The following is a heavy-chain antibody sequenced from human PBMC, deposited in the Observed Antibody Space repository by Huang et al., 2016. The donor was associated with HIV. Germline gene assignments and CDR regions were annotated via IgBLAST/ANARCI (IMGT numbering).Heavy chain of an antibody. J-gene: IGHJ5*01. Sequence: QVQLEQWGAGLLKPSETLSLTCAVYGGSFSGYFWNWIRQSPGKGLEWIGQINHERVTDYNPSLKRRATISVDTSKNQFSLKLTSVTAADTAIYYCAREIMISFGGPFDSWGHGNLVTVSS. D-gene: IGHD3-16*01. CDR3: AREIMISFGGPFDS. CDR1: GGSFSGYF. CDR2: INHERVT. V-gene: IGHV4-34*02.